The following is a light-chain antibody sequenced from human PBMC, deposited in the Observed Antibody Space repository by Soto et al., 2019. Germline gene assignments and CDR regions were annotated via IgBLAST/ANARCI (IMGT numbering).Light chain of an antibody. J-gene: IGKJ1*01. Sequence: EVVVTQSPATLSVSPGERATLSCRASQSVSSNLAWYQQKPGQAPRLXIYGASTRATGIPARFSGSGSGTDLTITISRLEPEDFEVYYCQQYNNWPRTFGQGTKVDIK. CDR1: QSVSSN. CDR3: QQYNNWPRT. CDR2: GAS. V-gene: IGKV3-15*01.